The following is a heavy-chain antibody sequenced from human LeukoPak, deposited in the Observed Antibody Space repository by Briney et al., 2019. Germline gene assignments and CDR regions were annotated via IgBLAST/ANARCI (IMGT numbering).Heavy chain of an antibody. J-gene: IGHJ4*02. CDR3: ARGPAAGLFDH. CDR2: ISSSSSYI. Sequence: GGSLRLSCAASGFTFSSYSMNWVRQAPGKGLEWVSSISSSSSYIYYADSVKGRFTISRDNAKNSLYLQMNSLRAEDTAVYYCARGPAAGLFDHWGQGTLVTVSS. D-gene: IGHD6-13*01. CDR1: GFTFSSYS. V-gene: IGHV3-21*01.